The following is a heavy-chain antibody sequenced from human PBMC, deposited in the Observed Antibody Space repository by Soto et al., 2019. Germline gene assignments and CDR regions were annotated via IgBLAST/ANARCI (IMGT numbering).Heavy chain of an antibody. Sequence: EVQLVESGGALVQPGGSLRLSCAVSGFTLRNYYMHWARQAPGKGLVWVSHINGDGSITDYADSVKGRFTNSRDNAKNTLYLQMNSLRVEDTAVYYCARGGVPAALDIWGEGTMVPVSS. V-gene: IGHV3-74*01. J-gene: IGHJ3*02. CDR1: GFTLRNYY. CDR2: INGDGSIT. D-gene: IGHD3-10*01. CDR3: ARGGVPAALDI.